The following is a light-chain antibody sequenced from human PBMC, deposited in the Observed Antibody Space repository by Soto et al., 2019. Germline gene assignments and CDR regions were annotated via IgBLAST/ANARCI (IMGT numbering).Light chain of an antibody. CDR3: QQLNSYPLT. J-gene: IGKJ4*01. CDR2: AAS. Sequence: IQLTDSPSSLSASVLYRFTITYPAIQVIISYLAWYQQKPGKAPKLLIYAASTLQSGVPSRFSGSGSGTDFTLTISSLQPEDFATYYCQQLNSYPLTFGGGTKVDI. V-gene: IGKV1-9*01. CDR1: QVIISY.